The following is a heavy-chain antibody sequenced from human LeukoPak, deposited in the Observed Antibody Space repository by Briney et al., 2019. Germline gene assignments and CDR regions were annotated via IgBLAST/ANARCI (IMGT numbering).Heavy chain of an antibody. CDR2: IYYSGST. D-gene: IGHD6-13*01. V-gene: IGHV4-61*08. Sequence: SETLSLTCTVSGGSISSGGYYWSWFRQHPGKGLEWIGYIYYSGSTNYNPSLKSRVTISVDTSKNQFSLKLSSVTAADTAVYYCARGCSAGTPHNWFDPWGQGTLVTVSS. J-gene: IGHJ5*02. CDR3: ARGCSAGTPHNWFDP. CDR1: GGSISSGGYY.